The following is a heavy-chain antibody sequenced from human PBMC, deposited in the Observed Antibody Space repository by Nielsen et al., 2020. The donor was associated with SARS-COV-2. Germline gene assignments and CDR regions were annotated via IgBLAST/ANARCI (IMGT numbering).Heavy chain of an antibody. V-gene: IGHV3-30*18. D-gene: IGHD3-10*01. CDR3: AKDGAWFGEFKRQNAHYGMDV. CDR2: ISYDGSNK. CDR1: GFTFSSYG. J-gene: IGHJ6*02. Sequence: GGSLRLSCAASGFTFSSYGMHWVRQAPGKGLEWVAVISYDGSNKYYADSVKGRFTISRDNSKNTLYLQMNSLRAEDTAVYYCAKDGAWFGEFKRQNAHYGMDVWGQGTTVTVSS.